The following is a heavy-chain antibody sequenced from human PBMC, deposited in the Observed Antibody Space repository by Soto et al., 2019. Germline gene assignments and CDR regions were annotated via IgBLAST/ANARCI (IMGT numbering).Heavy chain of an antibody. CDR1: GYTFSTYL. CDR2: INDGNGNT. J-gene: IGHJ4*02. Sequence: QGQLVQSGAEVKKPGASVKVSCKASGYTFSTYLLHWVRQAPGQRLEWMGWINDGNGNTKYSQKFPCRVTLTRDTSGSTAYMLRSSLGSYDTALYDGASPSNGSGSYYWGQGTLVTVAS. D-gene: IGHD3-10*01. V-gene: IGHV1-3*01. CDR3: ASPSNGSGSYY.